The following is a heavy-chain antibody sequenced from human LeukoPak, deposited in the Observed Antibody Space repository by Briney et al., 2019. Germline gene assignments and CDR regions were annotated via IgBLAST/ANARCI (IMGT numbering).Heavy chain of an antibody. V-gene: IGHV1-69*06. CDR2: IIPIFGTA. J-gene: IGHJ3*02. D-gene: IGHD6-19*01. Sequence: ASVKVSCKASGGTFSSYAISWVRQAPGQGLEWMGGIIPIFGTANYAQEFQGRVTITADKSTSTAYMELSSLRSEDTAVYYCARGRTRIAVAGTDAFDIWGQGTMVTVSS. CDR1: GGTFSSYA. CDR3: ARGRTRIAVAGTDAFDI.